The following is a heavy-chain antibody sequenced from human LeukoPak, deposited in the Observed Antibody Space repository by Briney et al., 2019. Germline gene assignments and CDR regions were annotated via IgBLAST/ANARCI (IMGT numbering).Heavy chain of an antibody. D-gene: IGHD4-23*01. CDR1: GFTFSTYW. CDR2: INSDGSST. Sequence: GGSVRLSCAASGFTFSTYWMHWVRQAPGKGLVWVSRINSDGSSTNYADSVKGRFTISRGNAKNTLYLQMNSLRAEDMAVYYCVRGDYGGPWGYWGQGTLVTVSS. J-gene: IGHJ4*02. CDR3: VRGDYGGPWGY. V-gene: IGHV3-74*01.